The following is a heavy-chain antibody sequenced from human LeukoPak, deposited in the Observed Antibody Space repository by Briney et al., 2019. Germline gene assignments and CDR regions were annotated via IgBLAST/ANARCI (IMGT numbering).Heavy chain of an antibody. Sequence: GGSLRLSCAASGFTFSSYWMSWVRQAPGKGLEWVANIKQDGSEKYYVDSVKGRFTISRDNSKNTLYLQMNSLRAEDTAVYYCAKDTSGIGRSAPYSGYFDYWGQGTLVTVSS. D-gene: IGHD1-26*01. CDR1: GFTFSSYW. CDR2: IKQDGSEK. CDR3: AKDTSGIGRSAPYSGYFDY. J-gene: IGHJ4*02. V-gene: IGHV3-7*03.